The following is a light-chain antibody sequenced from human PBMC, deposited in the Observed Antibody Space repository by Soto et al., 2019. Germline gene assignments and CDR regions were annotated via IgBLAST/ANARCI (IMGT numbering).Light chain of an antibody. CDR2: DVS. CDR1: QSVRSY. V-gene: IGKV3-11*01. J-gene: IGKJ4*01. Sequence: EIVLTQSPATLSLSPGERATLSCRASQSVRSYLAWYQQKPGQAPNLIIYDVSERATGIPARFSGSGSGTDFTLPISSLEPEDFAIYCWLQRFSWPLTFGGGT. CDR3: LQRFSWPLT.